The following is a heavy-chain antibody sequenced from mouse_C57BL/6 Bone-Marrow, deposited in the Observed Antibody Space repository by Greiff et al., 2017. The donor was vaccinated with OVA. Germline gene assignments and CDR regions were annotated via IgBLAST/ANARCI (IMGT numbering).Heavy chain of an antibody. Sequence: QVQLQQSGAELARPGASVKLSCKASGYTFTSYGISWVKQRTGQGLEWIGELYPRSGNTSYNEQFKGKATLTADKSSSTAYMELRSLTAEDAAVYFWARGGIYEGYDSAWFAYWGQGTLGTGSA. V-gene: IGHV1-81*01. CDR2: LYPRSGNT. CDR3: ARGGIYEGYDSAWFAY. D-gene: IGHD2-2*01. J-gene: IGHJ3*01. CDR1: GYTFTSYG.